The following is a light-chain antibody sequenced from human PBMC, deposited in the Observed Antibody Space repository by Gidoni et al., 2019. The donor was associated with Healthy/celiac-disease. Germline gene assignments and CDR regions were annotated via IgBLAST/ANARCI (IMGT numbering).Light chain of an antibody. CDR3: QQANSNLALT. V-gene: IGKV1-9*01. CDR2: YAF. Sequence: DIQLTQSPSFLSASVGDRVTITCRASQDIGSHIAWYQQKPGKAPKLLIYYAFILQSGVPSRFSGSGSGTEFSLTISSLQPGDFATYYCQQANSNLALTFGGGTKVDI. J-gene: IGKJ4*01. CDR1: QDIGSH.